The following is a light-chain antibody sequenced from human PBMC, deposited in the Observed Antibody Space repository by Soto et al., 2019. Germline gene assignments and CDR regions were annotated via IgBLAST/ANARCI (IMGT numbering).Light chain of an antibody. Sequence: DIHMTQSPSTLSASVGDRVTITCRASQSVSYWLAWYQQKPGEAPKLLIHDASSLESGVPSRFRGGGSGQEFTLTISGLQPDDFATYYRQQYGFSFGPGNKV. CDR1: QSVSYW. J-gene: IGKJ3*01. CDR2: DAS. CDR3: QQYGFS. V-gene: IGKV1-5*01.